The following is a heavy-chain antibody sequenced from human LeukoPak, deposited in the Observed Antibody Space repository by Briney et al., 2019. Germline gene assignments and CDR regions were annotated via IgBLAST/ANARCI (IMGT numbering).Heavy chain of an antibody. J-gene: IGHJ4*02. CDR1: GYTFTGYY. CDR3: ARPRYDSSGYRRYYFDY. Sequence: ASVKVSCKASGYTFTGYYMHLVRQAPGQGLEWMGRINPNSGGTNYAQKLQGRVTMTRDTSISTAYMELSRLRSDDTAVYYCARPRYDSSGYRRYYFDYWGQGTLVTVSS. CDR2: INPNSGGT. V-gene: IGHV1-2*06. D-gene: IGHD3-22*01.